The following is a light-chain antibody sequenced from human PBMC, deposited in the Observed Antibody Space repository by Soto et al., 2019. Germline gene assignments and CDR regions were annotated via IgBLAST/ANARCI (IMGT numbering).Light chain of an antibody. J-gene: IGKJ2*01. Sequence: EIVLTQSPGTLSLSPGERATLSCRASQSVSRNYLAWYQQKPGQAPRLLIYGASSRATGIPDRFSGSGSGTAFALTISRLEPEDFEVYSCHQYGSAPYTFGQGTKLEIK. CDR1: QSVSRNY. CDR3: HQYGSAPYT. CDR2: GAS. V-gene: IGKV3-20*01.